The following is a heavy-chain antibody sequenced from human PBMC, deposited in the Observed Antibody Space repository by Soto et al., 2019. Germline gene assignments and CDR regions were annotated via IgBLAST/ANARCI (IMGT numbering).Heavy chain of an antibody. J-gene: IGHJ4*02. CDR3: ARVHDSSGYSTPYFDY. V-gene: IGHV4-59*01. CDR1: GGSISSYY. D-gene: IGHD3-22*01. Sequence: PSETLSLTCTVSGGSISSYYWSWIRQPPGKGLEWIGYIYYSGSTNYNPSLKSRVTISVDTSKNQFSLKLSSVTAADTAVYYCARVHDSSGYSTPYFDYWGQGTLVTVSS. CDR2: IYYSGST.